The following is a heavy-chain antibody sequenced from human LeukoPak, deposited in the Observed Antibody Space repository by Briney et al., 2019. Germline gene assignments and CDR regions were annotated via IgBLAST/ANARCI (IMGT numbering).Heavy chain of an antibody. V-gene: IGHV4-34*01. Sequence: SETLSLTCAAYGGSFSGYYWSWIRQPPGKGLEGIGEINHSGSTNYNPSLKSRVTISVDTSKNQFSLKLSSVTAADTAVYYCARATDSGSYPTLDYWGQGTLVTVSS. CDR1: GGSFSGYY. D-gene: IGHD1-26*01. CDR2: INHSGST. CDR3: ARATDSGSYPTLDY. J-gene: IGHJ4*02.